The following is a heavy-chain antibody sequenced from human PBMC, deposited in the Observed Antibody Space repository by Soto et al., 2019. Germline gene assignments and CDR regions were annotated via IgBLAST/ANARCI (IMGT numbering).Heavy chain of an antibody. Sequence: QITLKESGPTLVKPTQTLTLTCTFSGFSLSTSAVGVGWIRQPPGKALEWLALIYWDDDKRYSPSLKSRRTSTKKATKTQVVQTTTTMDPVDTATDYGAHRRGQLLLPNRFDPWGQGTLVTVSS. J-gene: IGHJ5*02. CDR1: GFSLSTSAVG. CDR3: AHRRGQLLLPNRFDP. CDR2: IYWDDDK. V-gene: IGHV2-5*02. D-gene: IGHD2-15*01.